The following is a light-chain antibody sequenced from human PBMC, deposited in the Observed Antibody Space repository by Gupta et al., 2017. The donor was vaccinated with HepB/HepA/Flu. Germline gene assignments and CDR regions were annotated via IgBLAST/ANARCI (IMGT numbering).Light chain of an antibody. J-gene: IGLJ2*01. Sequence: SYELTQPPSVSVSPGQTASITCSGDKLGDKYACWYQQKPGQSPVLVSYQDSKRPSGIPERFSGSNSGNTATLTISGTQAMDESYYYCQAWDSSIPVFGGGTKLTVL. CDR1: KLGDKY. CDR2: QDS. CDR3: QAWDSSIPV. V-gene: IGLV3-1*01.